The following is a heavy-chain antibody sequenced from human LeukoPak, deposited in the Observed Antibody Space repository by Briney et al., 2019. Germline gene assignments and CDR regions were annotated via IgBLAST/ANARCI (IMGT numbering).Heavy chain of an antibody. D-gene: IGHD3-22*01. V-gene: IGHV3-74*01. J-gene: IGHJ4*02. CDR2: INSDGSNT. CDR1: GFTFSSYW. CDR3: AKDWPPYYYDSSGPFFDY. Sequence: PGGSLRLSCAASGFTFSSYWMHWVRQAPGKGLVWVSRINSDGSNTNYADSVKGRFTISRDNAKNTLYLQMNSLRAEDTAVYYCAKDWPPYYYDSSGPFFDYWGQGTLVTVSS.